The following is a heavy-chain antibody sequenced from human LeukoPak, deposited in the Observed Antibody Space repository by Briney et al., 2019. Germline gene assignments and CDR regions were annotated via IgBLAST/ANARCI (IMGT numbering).Heavy chain of an antibody. CDR2: INTNTGNP. CDR3: ARARLLWFGESRVPNWFDP. Sequence: GASVKVSCKASGYTFTSYAMNWVRQAPGQGLEWMGWINTNTGNPTYAQGFTGRFVFSLDTSVSTAYLQISSLKAEDTAVYYCARARLLWFGESRVPNWFDPWGQGTLVTVSS. V-gene: IGHV7-4-1*02. CDR1: GYTFTSYA. D-gene: IGHD3-10*01. J-gene: IGHJ5*02.